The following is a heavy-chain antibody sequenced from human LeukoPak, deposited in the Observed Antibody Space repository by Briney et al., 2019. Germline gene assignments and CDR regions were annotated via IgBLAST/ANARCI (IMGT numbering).Heavy chain of an antibody. CDR2: IWYDGSQK. CDR1: GFTPMTFA. Sequence: PGGSLRLSCALAGFTPMTFATHPVRQAPGKGLEWVAVIWYDGSQKHYVESVKGRFTISRENSMNTLSLQMNGLRVEDTGIYHRVEGAVGDYDVEAAFYLESWGQGTLVTVSP. CDR3: VEGAVGDYDVEAAFYLES. V-gene: IGHV3-33*06. J-gene: IGHJ4*02. D-gene: IGHD4-17*01.